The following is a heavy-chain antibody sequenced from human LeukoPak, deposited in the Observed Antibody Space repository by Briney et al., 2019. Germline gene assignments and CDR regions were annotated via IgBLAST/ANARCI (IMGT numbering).Heavy chain of an antibody. D-gene: IGHD5-18*01. CDR3: ARGTTMANFDY. Sequence: SETLSLTCTVSGGSISSYYWSWIRQPPGKGLEWIGYIYYSGSTNYNPSLKSRVTISVDTSKNQFSLKLSSVTAADTAVHYCARGTTMANFDYWGQGTLVTVSS. CDR2: IYYSGST. V-gene: IGHV4-59*01. CDR1: GGSISSYY. J-gene: IGHJ4*02.